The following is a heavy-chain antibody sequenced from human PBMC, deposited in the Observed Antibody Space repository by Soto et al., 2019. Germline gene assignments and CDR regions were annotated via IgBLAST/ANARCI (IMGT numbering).Heavy chain of an antibody. V-gene: IGHV3-23*01. J-gene: IGHJ4*02. D-gene: IGHD3-16*01. CDR2: IGGNGGST. CDR3: AKDPRGSGYFDY. CDR1: GFTFNSYT. Sequence: EVQLLESGGGLVQPGGSLRLSCAASGFTFNSYTMTWVRQAPGKGLQWVPAIGGNGGSTYYADSVKGRFTISRDHSKNTLDLQMNGLRGEDTAVYYCAKDPRGSGYFDYWGQGGLVTVSS.